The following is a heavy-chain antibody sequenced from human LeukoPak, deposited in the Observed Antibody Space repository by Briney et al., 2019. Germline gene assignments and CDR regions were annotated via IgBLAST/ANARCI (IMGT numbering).Heavy chain of an antibody. CDR2: IYTSGST. V-gene: IGHV4-4*07. D-gene: IGHD3-22*01. Sequence: SETLSLTCTVSGGSISSYYWSWIRQPAGKGREWIGRIYTSGSTNYNPSLKSRVTISVDTSKNQFSLKLSSVTAADTAVYYCARYYDYYDSSGYYVDIWGQGTMVTVSS. CDR3: ARYYDYYDSSGYYVDI. J-gene: IGHJ3*02. CDR1: GGSISSYY.